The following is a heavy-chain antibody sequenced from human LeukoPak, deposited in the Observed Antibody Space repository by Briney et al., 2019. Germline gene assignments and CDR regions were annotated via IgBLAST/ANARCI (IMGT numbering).Heavy chain of an antibody. CDR3: ASDFDAFDI. Sequence: GGSLRLSCAASGFTFSSYAMSWVRQAPGKGLEWVSVIYSGGSTYYADSVKGRFTISRDNSKNTLYLQMNSLRAEDTAVYYCASDFDAFDIWGQGTMVTVSS. V-gene: IGHV3-53*01. CDR2: IYSGGST. J-gene: IGHJ3*02. CDR1: GFTFSSYA.